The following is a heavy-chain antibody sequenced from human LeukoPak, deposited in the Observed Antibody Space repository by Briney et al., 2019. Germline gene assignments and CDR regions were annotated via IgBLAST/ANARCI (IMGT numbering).Heavy chain of an antibody. D-gene: IGHD3-22*01. CDR3: AKDMSPYYYDSSGYYGSSLKIYFDY. V-gene: IGHV3-9*01. Sequence: GRSLRLSCAASGFTFDDYAMHWVRQAPGKGLEWVSGISWNSGSIGYADSVKGRFTISRDNAKNSLYLQMNSLRAEDTALYYCAKDMSPYYYDSSGYYGSSLKIYFDYWGQGTLVTVSS. J-gene: IGHJ4*02. CDR1: GFTFDDYA. CDR2: ISWNSGSI.